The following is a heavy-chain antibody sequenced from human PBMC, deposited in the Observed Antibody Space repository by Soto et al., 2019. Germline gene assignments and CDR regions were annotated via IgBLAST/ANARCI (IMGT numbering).Heavy chain of an antibody. V-gene: IGHV3-30*03. J-gene: IGHJ4*02. CDR1: GFTFSSYG. CDR2: ISYDGSNK. CDR3: ATTVAGTMLASFDY. Sequence: QVQLVESGGGVVQPGRSLRLSCAASGFTFSSYGMHWVRQAPGKGLEWVAVISYDGSNKYYADSVKGRLTISRDNSKNTLYLQMNSLRAEDTAVYYCATTVAGTMLASFDYWGQGTLVTVSS. D-gene: IGHD6-19*01.